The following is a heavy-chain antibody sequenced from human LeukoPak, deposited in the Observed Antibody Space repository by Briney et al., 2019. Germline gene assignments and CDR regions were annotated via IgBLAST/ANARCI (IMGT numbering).Heavy chain of an antibody. D-gene: IGHD3-22*01. CDR3: TRGRYDSSGYYIYYYYYMDV. CDR1: GFTFGDYA. Sequence: TGGSLRLSCTASGFTFGDYAMSWVRQAPGKGLEWVGFIRSKAYGGTTEYAASVKGRFTISRDDSKSIAYLQMNSLKTEDTAVYYCTRGRYDSSGYYIYYYYYMDVWGKGTTVTISS. V-gene: IGHV3-49*04. CDR2: IRSKAYGGTT. J-gene: IGHJ6*03.